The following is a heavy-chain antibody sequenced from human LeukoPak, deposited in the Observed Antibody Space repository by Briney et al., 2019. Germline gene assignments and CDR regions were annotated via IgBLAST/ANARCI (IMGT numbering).Heavy chain of an antibody. Sequence: ASETLSLTCTVSGGSITSYYWSWIRQPPGKGLEWIGYIYYSGSTNYNPSLKSRVTISADTSKNQFSLKLSSVTAADTAVYFCARQGGFASSAGVWAKGTTVTVSS. CDR1: GGSITSYY. CDR2: IYYSGST. J-gene: IGHJ6*04. V-gene: IGHV4-59*08. CDR3: ARQGGFASSAGV. D-gene: IGHD2-2*01.